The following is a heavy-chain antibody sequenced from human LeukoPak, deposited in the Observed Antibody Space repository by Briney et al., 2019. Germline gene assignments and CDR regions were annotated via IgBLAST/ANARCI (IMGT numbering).Heavy chain of an antibody. D-gene: IGHD3-22*01. CDR2: IYYSGST. J-gene: IGHJ4*02. V-gene: IGHV4-39*07. Sequence: SETLSLTCTVSGGSISSSSYYWGWIRQPPGKGLEWIGSIYYSGSTYYNPSLKSRVTISVDTSKNQFSLKLSSVTAADTAGYYCARASYYDSHTFDYWGQGTLVTVSS. CDR1: GGSISSSSYY. CDR3: ARASYYDSHTFDY.